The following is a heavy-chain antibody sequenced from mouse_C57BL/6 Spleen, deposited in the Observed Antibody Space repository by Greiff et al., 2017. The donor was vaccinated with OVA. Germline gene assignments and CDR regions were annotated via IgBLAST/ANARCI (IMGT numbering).Heavy chain of an antibody. CDR1: GYTFTSYW. CDR3: ARKNYGTPAMDY. D-gene: IGHD1-1*01. CDR2: IYPSDSET. V-gene: IGHV1-61*01. J-gene: IGHJ4*01. Sequence: VQLQQPGAELVRPGSSVKLSCKASGYTFTSYWMDWVKQRPGQGLEWIGNIYPSDSETHYNQKFKDKATLTVDKSSSTAYMQLSSRTSEDSAVYYCARKNYGTPAMDYWGQGTSVTVSS.